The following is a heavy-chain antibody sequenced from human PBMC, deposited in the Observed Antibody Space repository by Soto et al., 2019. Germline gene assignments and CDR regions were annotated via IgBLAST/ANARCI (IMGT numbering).Heavy chain of an antibody. J-gene: IGHJ4*02. Sequence: QVQLVESGGGLVKPGGSLRLSCAASGFTFSDYYMSWIRQAPGKGLEWVSYISSGGSYTNYADSVKGRFTISRDNAKNSLYLQMNSLRAEDTAVYYCARQPYCGGDCYSHYFDYWGQGTLVTVSS. CDR2: ISSGGSYT. CDR3: ARQPYCGGDCYSHYFDY. CDR1: GFTFSDYY. D-gene: IGHD2-21*02. V-gene: IGHV3-11*06.